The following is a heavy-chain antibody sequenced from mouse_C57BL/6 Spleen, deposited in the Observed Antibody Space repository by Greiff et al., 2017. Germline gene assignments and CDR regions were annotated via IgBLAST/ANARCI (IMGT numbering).Heavy chain of an antibody. CDR3: ARGGYYGSSPWFAY. CDR2: ISSGGSYT. J-gene: IGHJ3*01. D-gene: IGHD1-1*01. CDR1: GFTFSSYG. Sequence: EVQRVESGGDLVKPGGSLKLSCAASGFTFSSYGMSWVRQTPDKRLEWVATISSGGSYTYYPDSVKGRFTISRDNAKNTLYLQMSSLKSEDTAMYYCARGGYYGSSPWFAYWGQGTLVTVSA. V-gene: IGHV5-6*01.